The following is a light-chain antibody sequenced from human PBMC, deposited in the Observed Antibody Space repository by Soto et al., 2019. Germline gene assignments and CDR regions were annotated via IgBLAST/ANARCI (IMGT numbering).Light chain of an antibody. Sequence: EIVMTQSPATLSVSPGERATLSCRASQSVSSNLAWYQQKPGQAPRLLIYGASTRATGIPARFSGSGSGIEFTLTISSLQSEDFAVYYCQQYNNWPPGVTFGQGTRLEIK. CDR1: QSVSSN. CDR3: QQYNNWPPGVT. CDR2: GAS. V-gene: IGKV3-15*01. J-gene: IGKJ5*01.